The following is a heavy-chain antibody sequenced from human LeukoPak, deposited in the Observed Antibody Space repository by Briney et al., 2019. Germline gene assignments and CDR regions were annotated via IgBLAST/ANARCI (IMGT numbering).Heavy chain of an antibody. Sequence: SETLSLTCTVSGGSISSYYWSWIRQPPGKGLEWIGYIYYSGSTNYNPSLESRVTISVDTSKNQFSLKLSSVTAADTAVYYCARVRGEVATDYWGQGTLVTVSS. V-gene: IGHV4-59*01. J-gene: IGHJ4*02. D-gene: IGHD5-24*01. CDR3: ARVRGEVATDY. CDR2: IYYSGST. CDR1: GGSISSYY.